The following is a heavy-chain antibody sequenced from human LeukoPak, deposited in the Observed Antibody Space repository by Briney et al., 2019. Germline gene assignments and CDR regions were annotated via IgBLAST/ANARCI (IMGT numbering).Heavy chain of an antibody. J-gene: IGHJ4*02. Sequence: SETLSLICTVSGGSISSSSYYWGWIRHPPGKGLEWIGTIYYSGNTYYNPSLKSRVAISVDTSKNQFSLRLSSVTAADTAVYYCARRTHYYDSSGDYSPFDFWGQGTLVTVSS. V-gene: IGHV4-39*01. CDR1: GGSISSSSYY. CDR3: ARRTHYYDSSGDYSPFDF. D-gene: IGHD3-22*01. CDR2: IYYSGNT.